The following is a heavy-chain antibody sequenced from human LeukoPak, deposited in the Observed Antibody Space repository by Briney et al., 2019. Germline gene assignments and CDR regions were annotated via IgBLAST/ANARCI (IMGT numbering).Heavy chain of an antibody. Sequence: PGGSLRLSCAASGFVFSSYWMTWVRQAPGKGLEWVASTNEGGSGKYYVDSVKGRFTISRDNAQKSLYLEMHSLRVEDTAVYYYARAVTSTEGYWGQGTLVTVSS. CDR3: ARAVTSTEGY. CDR1: GFVFSSYW. CDR2: TNEGGSGK. J-gene: IGHJ4*02. V-gene: IGHV3-7*03.